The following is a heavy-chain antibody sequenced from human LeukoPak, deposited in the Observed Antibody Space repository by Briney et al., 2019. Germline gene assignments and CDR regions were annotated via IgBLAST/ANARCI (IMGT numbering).Heavy chain of an antibody. CDR2: IYYSGST. CDR1: GGSISSGGYY. Sequence: SETLSLTCTVSGGSISSGGYYWSWIRQHPGKGLEWIGYIYYSGSTYYNPSLKSRVTISVDTSKNQFSLKLSSVTAADTAVYYCARAFGYSSSWSSPNEYYFDYWGQGTLVTVSS. J-gene: IGHJ4*02. V-gene: IGHV4-31*03. D-gene: IGHD6-13*01. CDR3: ARAFGYSSSWSSPNEYYFDY.